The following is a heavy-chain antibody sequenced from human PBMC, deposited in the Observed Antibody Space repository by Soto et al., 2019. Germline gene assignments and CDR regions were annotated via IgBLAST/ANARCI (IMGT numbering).Heavy chain of an antibody. CDR2: ISSSGSNI. CDR1: GFSFNSFE. D-gene: IGHD2-8*01. V-gene: IGHV3-48*03. Sequence: GGSLRLSCAASGFSFNSFEMHWVRQAPGKRLEWVSYISSSGSNIYYADSVKGRFTISRDNAKNSLYLQMNSLRAEDTAVYYCVRKAGVSLDWGQGTLVTVSS. J-gene: IGHJ4*02. CDR3: VRKAGVSLD.